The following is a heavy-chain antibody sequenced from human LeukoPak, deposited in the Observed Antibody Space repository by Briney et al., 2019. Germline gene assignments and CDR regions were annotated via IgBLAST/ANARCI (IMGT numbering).Heavy chain of an antibody. CDR3: AKDRGAFDI. CDR1: GFTFSSYG. CDR2: IRSDGSNK. V-gene: IGHV3-30*02. J-gene: IGHJ3*02. Sequence: GGSLRLSCAASGFTFSSYGMHWVRQAPGKGLEWVAFIRSDGSNKYYADSVRGRFTISRDNSKNTLYLQMNSLRAEDSAVYYCAKDRGAFDIWGQGTMVTVSS.